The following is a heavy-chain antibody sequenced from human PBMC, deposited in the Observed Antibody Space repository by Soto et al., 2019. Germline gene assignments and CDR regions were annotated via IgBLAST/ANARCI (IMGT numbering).Heavy chain of an antibody. J-gene: IGHJ3*02. V-gene: IGHV3-73*01. CDR2: IRSKANSYAT. Sequence: GGSLRLSCAASGFTFSGSAMHWVRQASGKGLEWVGRIRSKANSYATAYAASVKGRFTIPRDDSKNTAYLQMNSLKTEDTAVYYCTQRTGPYYYGSGSPNDAFDIWGQGTMVTVSS. CDR3: TQRTGPYYYGSGSPNDAFDI. D-gene: IGHD3-10*01. CDR1: GFTFSGSA.